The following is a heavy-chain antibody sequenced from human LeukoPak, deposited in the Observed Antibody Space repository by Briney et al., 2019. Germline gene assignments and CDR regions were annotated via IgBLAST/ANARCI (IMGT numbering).Heavy chain of an antibody. CDR1: GFTFSSYA. J-gene: IGHJ6*02. CDR2: ISGSGGST. V-gene: IGHV3-23*01. Sequence: QPGRSLRLSCAASGFTFSSYAMSWVRQAPGKGLEWVSAISGSGGSTYYADSVKGRFTISRDNSKNTLYLQMNSLRAEDTAVYYCAKDGCRSGGSCYSEDFYYYYYGMDVWGQGTTVTVSS. D-gene: IGHD2-15*01. CDR3: AKDGCRSGGSCYSEDFYYYYYGMDV.